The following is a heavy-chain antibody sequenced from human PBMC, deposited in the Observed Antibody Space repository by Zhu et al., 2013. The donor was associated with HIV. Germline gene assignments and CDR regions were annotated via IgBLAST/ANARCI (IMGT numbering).Heavy chain of an antibody. D-gene: IGHD3-10*01. V-gene: IGHV4-34*01. Sequence: QVQLQQWGAGLLKPSETLSLTCAVYGGSFSGYYWSWIRQPPGKGLEWIGEINHSGSTNYNPSLKSRVTISVDTSKNQFSLKLSSVTAADTAVYYCARGGSTMVQGVIITTLHFDYWGQGTLVTVSS. J-gene: IGHJ4*02. CDR1: GGSFSGYY. CDR3: ARGGSTMVQGVIITTLHFDY. CDR2: INHSGST.